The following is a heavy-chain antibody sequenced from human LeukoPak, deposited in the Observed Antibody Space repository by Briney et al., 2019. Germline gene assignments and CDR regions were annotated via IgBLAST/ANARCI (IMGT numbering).Heavy chain of an antibody. CDR3: AKEGYPDSSGAFDS. Sequence: GGSLRLSCAASGFTFSTYAMNWVSRAPGKGLEWVSGITGSGGTTFYADSVKGRFTISRDNSKSTLYLQMNSLRAEDTAIYYCAKEGYPDSSGAFDSWGQGTPVTGSS. CDR1: GFTFSTYA. D-gene: IGHD3-22*01. J-gene: IGHJ4*02. V-gene: IGHV3-23*01. CDR2: ITGSGGTT.